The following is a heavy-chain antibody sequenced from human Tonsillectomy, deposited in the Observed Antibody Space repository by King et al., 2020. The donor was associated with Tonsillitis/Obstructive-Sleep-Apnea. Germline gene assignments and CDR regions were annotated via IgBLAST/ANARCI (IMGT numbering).Heavy chain of an antibody. CDR3: ARRNSGYDRYFDY. CDR1: GGTFSSYA. D-gene: IGHD5-12*01. Sequence: QLVQSGAEVKKPGSSVKVSCKASGGTFSSYAISWVRQAPGQGLEWMGGILPIFVTENYAQKFQGRVTITADESTSTAYMELSSLRSEDTAVYYCARRNSGYDRYFDYWGQGTLVTVSS. V-gene: IGHV1-69*12. J-gene: IGHJ4*02. CDR2: ILPIFVTE.